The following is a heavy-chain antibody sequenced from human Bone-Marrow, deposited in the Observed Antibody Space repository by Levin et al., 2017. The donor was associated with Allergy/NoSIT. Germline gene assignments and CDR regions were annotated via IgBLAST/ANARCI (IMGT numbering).Heavy chain of an antibody. CDR2: INPNSGGT. D-gene: IGHD7-27*01. CDR3: ARDIKQTGLNYFDY. Sequence: ASVKVSCKASEYTFTGYYMHWVRQAPGQGLEWMGRINPNSGGTNYAQKFQGRVTMTRDTSISTAYMELSRLRSDDTAVYYCARDIKQTGLNYFDYWGQGTLVTVSS. CDR1: EYTFTGYY. J-gene: IGHJ4*02. V-gene: IGHV1-2*06.